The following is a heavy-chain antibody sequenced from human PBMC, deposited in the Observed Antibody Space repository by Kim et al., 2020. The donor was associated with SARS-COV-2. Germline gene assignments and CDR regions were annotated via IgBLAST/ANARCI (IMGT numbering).Heavy chain of an antibody. CDR2: IGTAGDT. CDR1: GFTFSSYD. V-gene: IGHV3-13*01. D-gene: IGHD3-10*01. CDR3: AREKLWFGESVYGMDV. Sequence: GGSLRLSCAASGFTFSSYDMHWVRQATGKGLEWVSAIGTAGDTYYPGSVKGRFTISSENAKNSMYLQMNSLRAGDTAACYCAREKLWFGESVYGMDVWGQGATLTLSS. J-gene: IGHJ6*02.